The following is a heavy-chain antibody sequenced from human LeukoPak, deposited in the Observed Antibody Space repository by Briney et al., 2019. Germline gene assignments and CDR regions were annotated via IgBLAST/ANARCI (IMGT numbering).Heavy chain of an antibody. D-gene: IGHD3-22*01. CDR2: INHSGST. Sequence: PSETLSLTCAVYGGSFSGYYWSWIRQPPGKGLEWIGEINHSGSTNYNPSLKSRVTISVDTSKNQFYLKLSSVTAADTAVYYCARGKHYDSSGYNFDYWGQGTLVTVSS. CDR1: GGSFSGYY. CDR3: ARGKHYDSSGYNFDY. J-gene: IGHJ4*02. V-gene: IGHV4-34*01.